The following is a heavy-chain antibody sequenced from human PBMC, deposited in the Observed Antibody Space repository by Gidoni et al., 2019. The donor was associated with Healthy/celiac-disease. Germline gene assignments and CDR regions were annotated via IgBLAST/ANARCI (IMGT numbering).Heavy chain of an antibody. CDR3: AKDLYEAVGTWDDAFDI. CDR2: ISWNSGSI. V-gene: IGHV3-9*01. J-gene: IGHJ3*02. D-gene: IGHD6-19*01. Sequence: EVQLVESGGGLVQPGRSLRLSCADSGLTFDDYAMHWDRQAPGKGLEWFSGISWNSGSIGYADSVKGRFTISRDNAKNSLYLQMNSLRAEDTALYYCAKDLYEAVGTWDDAFDIWGQGTMVTVSS. CDR1: GLTFDDYA.